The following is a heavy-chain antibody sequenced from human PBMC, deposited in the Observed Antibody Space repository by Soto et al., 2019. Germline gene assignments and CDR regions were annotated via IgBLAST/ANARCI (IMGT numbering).Heavy chain of an antibody. D-gene: IGHD2-15*01. J-gene: IGHJ5*02. CDR3: ARKYCSGGSCYENWFDP. CDR2: IYYSGST. CDR1: GGSISTYC. Sequence: QVQLQESGPGLVKPSETLSLTCTVSGGSISTYCWSWIRQPPGKGLEWIGYIYYSGSTNYNPSLKSRVTISVDTSKNQFSLKLSSVTAADTAVYYCARKYCSGGSCYENWFDPWGQGTLVTVSS. V-gene: IGHV4-59*08.